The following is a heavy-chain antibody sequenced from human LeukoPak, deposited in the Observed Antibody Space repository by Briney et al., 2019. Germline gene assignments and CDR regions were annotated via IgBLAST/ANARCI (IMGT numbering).Heavy chain of an antibody. CDR2: INPNSGGT. Sequence: ASVKVSCKASGYTFTGYYVHWVRQAPGQGLEWMGWINPNSGGTNYAQKFQGRVTMTRDTSISTAYMELSRLRSDDTAVYYCARVDYYDSSGRAFDIWGQGTMVTVSS. D-gene: IGHD3-22*01. J-gene: IGHJ3*02. V-gene: IGHV1-2*02. CDR1: GYTFTGYY. CDR3: ARVDYYDSSGRAFDI.